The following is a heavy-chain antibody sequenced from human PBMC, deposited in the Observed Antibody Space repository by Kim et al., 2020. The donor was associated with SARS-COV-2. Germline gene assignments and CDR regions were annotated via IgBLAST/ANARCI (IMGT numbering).Heavy chain of an antibody. CDR3: ARHAPYYDILTGYSQGGYYFDY. D-gene: IGHD3-9*01. J-gene: IGHJ4*02. CDR2: IYYSGST. CDR1: GGSISSYY. Sequence: SETLSLTCTVSGGSISSYYWSWIRQPPGKGLEWIGYIYYSGSTNYNPSLKSRVTISVDTSKNQFSLKLSSVTAADTAVYYCARHAPYYDILTGYSQGGYYFDYWGQGTLVTVSS. V-gene: IGHV4-59*08.